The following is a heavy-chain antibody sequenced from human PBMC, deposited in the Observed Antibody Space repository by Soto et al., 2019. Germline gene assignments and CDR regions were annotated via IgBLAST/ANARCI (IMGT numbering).Heavy chain of an antibody. J-gene: IGHJ5*02. Sequence: QVQLQESGPGLVKPSQTLSLTCTVSGGSISSGDYYWSWIRQHPGKGLEWIGYIYYSGSTYYNPPLESRVTISVDTSKNQFSRKLSSVTAADTAVYYCARWWSGSRQGFDPWGQGTLVTVSS. CDR1: GGSISSGDYY. D-gene: IGHD3-3*01. V-gene: IGHV4-31*03. CDR3: ARWWSGSRQGFDP. CDR2: IYYSGST.